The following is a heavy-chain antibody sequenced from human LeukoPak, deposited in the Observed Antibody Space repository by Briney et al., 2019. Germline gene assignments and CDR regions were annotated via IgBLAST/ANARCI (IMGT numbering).Heavy chain of an antibody. Sequence: NPGGSLRLSCEGSGFSFRDYYMSWIRQTPGKGLEWVSYISNSGPDTNYADSVKGRFTISRDNAKNSLYMQMNSLRAEDTALYYCARHYYDSRYPTSGYYMDVWGKGTTVTVSS. V-gene: IGHV3-11*03. CDR2: ISNSGPDT. CDR3: ARHYYDSRYPTSGYYMDV. J-gene: IGHJ6*03. CDR1: GFSFRDYY. D-gene: IGHD3-22*01.